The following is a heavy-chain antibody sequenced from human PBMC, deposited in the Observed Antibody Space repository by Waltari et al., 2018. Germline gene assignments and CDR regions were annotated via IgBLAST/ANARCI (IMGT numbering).Heavy chain of an antibody. J-gene: IGHJ4*02. CDR1: GFTFSSYA. D-gene: IGHD3-16*02. CDR3: AKVDYDYIWGSYRPYYFDY. CDR2: ISGSGGST. V-gene: IGHV3-23*04. Sequence: EVQLVESGGGLVQPGGSLRLSCAASGFTFSSYAMSWVRQAPGKGLEWVSAISGSGGSTYYADSVKGRFTISRDNSKNTLYLQMNSLRAEDTAVYYCAKVDYDYIWGSYRPYYFDYWGQGTLVTVSS.